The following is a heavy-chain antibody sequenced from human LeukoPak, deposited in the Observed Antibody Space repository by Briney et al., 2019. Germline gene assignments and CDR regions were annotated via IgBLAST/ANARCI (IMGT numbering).Heavy chain of an antibody. CDR1: GGSISSSSYY. CDR3: SLGDSLYYFDY. J-gene: IGHJ4*02. Sequence: PSETLSLTCTVSGGSISSSSYYWGWIRQPPGKGLEWIGSIYYSGSTYYNPSLKSRVAISVDTSKSQFSLKLSSVAAADTAVYYCSLGDSLYYFDYWGQGTLVTVSS. CDR2: IYYSGST. D-gene: IGHD3-16*01. V-gene: IGHV4-39*01.